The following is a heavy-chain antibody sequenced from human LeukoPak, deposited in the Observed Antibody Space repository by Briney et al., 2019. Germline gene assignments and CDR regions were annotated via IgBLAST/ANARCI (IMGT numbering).Heavy chain of an antibody. Sequence: GASVKVSCKASGYTFTSYGVSWVRQAPGQGLEWMGWISAYNGNTNYAQKVQARVTMTRDTSTSTAYMELRSLRSDDTAVYYCARGLPWGQNSPYGMDVWGQGTTVTVSS. CDR2: ISAYNGNT. J-gene: IGHJ6*02. CDR1: GYTFTSYG. D-gene: IGHD7-27*01. V-gene: IGHV1-18*01. CDR3: ARGLPWGQNSPYGMDV.